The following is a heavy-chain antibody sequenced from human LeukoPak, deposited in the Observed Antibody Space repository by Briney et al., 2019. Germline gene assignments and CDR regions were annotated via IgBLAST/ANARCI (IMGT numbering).Heavy chain of an antibody. Sequence: GGSLRLSCAASGFTFRSYWMSWVRQAPGKGLEWVANIKQDGSEKYYVDSVKGRFTISRDNAKNSLYLQMNSLRAEDTAVYYCARDSTYSIAAALHGGYYYYGTDVWGQGTTVTVSS. V-gene: IGHV3-7*01. D-gene: IGHD6-13*01. CDR3: ARDSTYSIAAALHGGYYYYGTDV. CDR2: IKQDGSEK. J-gene: IGHJ6*02. CDR1: GFTFRSYW.